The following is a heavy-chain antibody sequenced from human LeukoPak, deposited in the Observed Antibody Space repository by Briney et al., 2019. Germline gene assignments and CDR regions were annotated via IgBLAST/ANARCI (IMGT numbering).Heavy chain of an antibody. CDR2: ISYDESHK. V-gene: IGHV3-30*14. D-gene: IGHD2-2*02. Sequence: GRSLRLSCAASGFTFSSYTMHWVRQAPGMGLEWVALISYDESHKYYADSVKGRFTISRDNFKNTLYLQVNSLRTEDTAVYYCARVTDPIPGPAPFDYWGQGTLVTVSS. J-gene: IGHJ4*02. CDR3: ARVTDPIPGPAPFDY. CDR1: GFTFSSYT.